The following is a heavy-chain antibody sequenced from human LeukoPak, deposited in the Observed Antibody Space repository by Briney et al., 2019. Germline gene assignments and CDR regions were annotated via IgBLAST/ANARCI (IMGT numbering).Heavy chain of an antibody. CDR1: GGSISSYY. CDR2: IYYSGST. Sequence: ESSETLSLTCTVSGGSISSYYWSWIRQPPGKGLEWIGYIYYSGSTNYNPSLKSRVAISVDTSKNQLSLNLSSVTAADTAVYYCARVITVRGVIFDYWGQGTQVTVSS. D-gene: IGHD3-16*01. CDR3: ARVITVRGVIFDY. V-gene: IGHV4-59*01. J-gene: IGHJ4*02.